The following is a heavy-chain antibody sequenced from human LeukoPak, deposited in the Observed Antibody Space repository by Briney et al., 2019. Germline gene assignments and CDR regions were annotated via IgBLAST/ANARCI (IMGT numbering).Heavy chain of an antibody. V-gene: IGHV4-39*07. J-gene: IGHJ4*02. Sequence: PSETLSLTCTVSGGSVSTSSYYWGWIRQPPGQGLEWIGSIYYTGSTYYNPSLKSRVTISIDMSKNQFSLNLRSVTSADTAVYFCSREAEENYTILTGYLYWGQGSLVTVSS. CDR3: SREAEENYTILTGYLY. CDR1: GGSVSTSSYY. CDR2: IYYTGST. D-gene: IGHD3-9*01.